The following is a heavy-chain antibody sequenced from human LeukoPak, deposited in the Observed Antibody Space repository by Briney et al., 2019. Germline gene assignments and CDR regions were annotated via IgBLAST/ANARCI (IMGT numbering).Heavy chain of an antibody. CDR1: GFTFSNYW. V-gene: IGHV3-7*01. CDR2: IKQDGIEK. J-gene: IGHJ1*01. D-gene: IGHD3-22*01. Sequence: PGGSLRLSCTASGFTFSNYWMTWIRQAPGKGLEWVANIKQDGIEKYYVDSVEGRFTVSRDNSKNSLFLQIESLRAADTAVYYCATCSSGYYCDHFQTWGQGSLVTASS. CDR3: ATCSSGYYCDHFQT.